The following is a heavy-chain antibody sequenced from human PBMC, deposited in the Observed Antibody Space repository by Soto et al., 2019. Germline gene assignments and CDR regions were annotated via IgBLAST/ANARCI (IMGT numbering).Heavy chain of an antibody. CDR3: ARQSPGPDSKIFGVVIDAWFDP. CDR1: GYXFTSYL. D-gene: IGHD3-3*01. V-gene: IGHV5-10-1*01. Sequence: PXEXLKISCKSSGYXFTSYLVIWVRHMPGKGLECIGRIDPSDSYTKYSPYFQVHVTISAEKSISTAYLQWRSLKASDTAMYYCARQSPGPDSKIFGVVIDAWFDPWGQGTLGTVSS. CDR2: IDPSDSYT. J-gene: IGHJ5*02.